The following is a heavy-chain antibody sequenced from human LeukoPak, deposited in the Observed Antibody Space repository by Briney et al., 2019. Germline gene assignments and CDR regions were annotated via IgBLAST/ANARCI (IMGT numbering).Heavy chain of an antibody. CDR1: GYIFTRHY. D-gene: IGHD2-21*02. J-gene: IGHJ4*02. Sequence: ASVTVSCKASGYIFTRHYMHWVRQAPGQGLEWVGIINPSGDRTWYAQKFQGRVTMTRDTSTSTAYMELSSLRSEDTAVYYCARDSGDWAVDYWGQGTLVTVSS. CDR3: ARDSGDWAVDY. V-gene: IGHV1-46*01. CDR2: INPSGDRT.